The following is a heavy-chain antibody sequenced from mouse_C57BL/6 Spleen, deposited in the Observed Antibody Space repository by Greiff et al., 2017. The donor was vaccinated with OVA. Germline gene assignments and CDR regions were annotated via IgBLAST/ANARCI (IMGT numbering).Heavy chain of an antibody. CDR2: IDPSDSYT. CDR1: GYTFTSYW. D-gene: IGHD2-4*01. Sequence: VPLQQPGAELVKPGASVTLSCKASGYTFTSYWMQWVKQRPGQGLEWIGEIDPSDSYTNYNQKFKGKATLTVDTSSSTADMQLSSLTSEDSAVYYCARRITTLMDYWGQGTSVTVSS. V-gene: IGHV1-50*01. CDR3: ARRITTLMDY. J-gene: IGHJ4*01.